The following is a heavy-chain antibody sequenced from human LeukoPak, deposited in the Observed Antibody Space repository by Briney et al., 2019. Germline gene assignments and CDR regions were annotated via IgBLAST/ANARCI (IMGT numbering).Heavy chain of an antibody. D-gene: IGHD5-12*01. CDR2: ISSSSSYI. Sequence: PGGTLRLSCAASGFTVSSNYRSWVRQAPGKGLEWVSAISSSSSYIYYAASERRRITISRDNDKHLLYQQMNSPRADDTALYYCARAQGGRGYSGYDLDYWGQGTLVTVSS. V-gene: IGHV3-21*01. CDR1: GFTVSSNY. CDR3: ARAQGGRGYSGYDLDY. J-gene: IGHJ4*02.